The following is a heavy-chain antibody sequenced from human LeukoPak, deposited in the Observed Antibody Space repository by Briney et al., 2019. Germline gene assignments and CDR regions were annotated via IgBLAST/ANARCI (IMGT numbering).Heavy chain of an antibody. D-gene: IGHD3-16*02. V-gene: IGHV1-18*01. Sequence: GASVKVSCKASGGTFSSYAISWVRQAPGQGLEWMGWISAYNGNTNYAQKLQGRVTMTTDTSMSTAYMELRSLRSDDTAVYYCARAKEFSYSTYWGQGTLVTVSS. CDR2: ISAYNGNT. CDR3: ARAKEFSYSTY. CDR1: GGTFSSYA. J-gene: IGHJ4*02.